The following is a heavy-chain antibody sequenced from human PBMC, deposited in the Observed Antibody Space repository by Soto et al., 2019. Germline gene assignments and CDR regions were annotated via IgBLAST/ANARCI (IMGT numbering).Heavy chain of an antibody. J-gene: IGHJ4*02. CDR1: GGSISSSNW. Sequence: QVQLQESGPGLVKPSGTLSLTCAVSGGSISSSNWWTWVRQPPGKGLEWIGEIYHSGSTNYNPSLKSRVPIPVDKSTNQFSLNLTSVTAADTAVYYCARRPSAAADTDWGQGTLVTVSS. D-gene: IGHD6-13*01. CDR2: IYHSGST. V-gene: IGHV4-4*02. CDR3: ARRPSAAADTD.